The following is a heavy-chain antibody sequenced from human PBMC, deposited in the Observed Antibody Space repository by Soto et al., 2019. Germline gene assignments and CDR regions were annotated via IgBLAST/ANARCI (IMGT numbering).Heavy chain of an antibody. CDR1: GDSMDSFY. V-gene: IGHV4-59*01. D-gene: IGHD2-15*01. J-gene: IGHJ4*01. Sequence: PSETLSLTCTVSGDSMDSFYWNWIRQPPGKGLEWIGNIYYTGGTIYNPSLKSRVSISIDTSKNQFSLQLSSVTAADTAIYYCARDATLRHWGHGTLVTVSS. CDR3: ARDATLRH. CDR2: IYYTGGT.